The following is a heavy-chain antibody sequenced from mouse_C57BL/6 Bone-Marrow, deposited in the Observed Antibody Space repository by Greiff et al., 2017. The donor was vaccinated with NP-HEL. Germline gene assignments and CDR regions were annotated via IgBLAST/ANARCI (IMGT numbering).Heavy chain of an antibody. Sequence: VQLQQSGTVLARPGASVKLSFPPSVSPFPRSWLHFLPPLPLPGLEWIGAIYPGNSDTSYNQKFKGKAKLTAVTSASTAYMELSSLTNEDSAVYYCTRWGSGLYYFDYWGQGTTLTVSS. CDR3: TRWGSGLYYFDY. J-gene: IGHJ2*01. D-gene: IGHD3-2*02. V-gene: IGHV1-5*01. CDR2: IYPGNSDT. CDR1: VSPFPRSW.